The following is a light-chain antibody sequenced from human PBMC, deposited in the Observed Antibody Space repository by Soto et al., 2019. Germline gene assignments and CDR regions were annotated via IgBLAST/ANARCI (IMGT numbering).Light chain of an antibody. CDR3: AAWADSLNGQVL. J-gene: IGLJ2*01. CDR1: SSNIGTNT. Sequence: QSVLTQPPSASGTPGQRVTISCSGRSSNIGTNTVNWYQQLPGTAPKLLIYRNDQRPSGVPDRFSGSKSGTSASLAISGLLSEDEADYYCAAWADSLNGQVLFGGGTKLTVL. V-gene: IGLV1-44*01. CDR2: RND.